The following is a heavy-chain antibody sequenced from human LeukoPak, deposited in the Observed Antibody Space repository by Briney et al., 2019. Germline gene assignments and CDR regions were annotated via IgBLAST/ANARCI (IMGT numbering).Heavy chain of an antibody. Sequence: ASVKVSCKASGYTITNNYMHWVRQAPGQALEWMGVINPSGTGTSYAQKFQGRITMSRDTSTSTVYMELSSLRSEDTAFYYCATDHSMANTAWWFDPWGQGTLVTVSS. V-gene: IGHV1-46*01. CDR2: INPSGTGT. D-gene: IGHD5-24*01. J-gene: IGHJ5*02. CDR1: GYTITNNY. CDR3: ATDHSMANTAWWFDP.